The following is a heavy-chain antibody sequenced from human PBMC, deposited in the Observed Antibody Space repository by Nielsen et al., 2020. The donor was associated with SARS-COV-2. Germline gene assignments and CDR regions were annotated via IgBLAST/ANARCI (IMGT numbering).Heavy chain of an antibody. CDR2: IYYGGST. CDR1: GGSISSYY. Sequence: SETLSLTCTVSGGSISSYYWSWIRQPPGKGLEWIGYIYYGGSTNYNPSLKSRVTISVDTSKNQFSLKLSSVTAADTAVYYCARVGIQLKDPKGAFDIWGQGTMVTVSS. V-gene: IGHV4-59*01. D-gene: IGHD5-18*01. CDR3: ARVGIQLKDPKGAFDI. J-gene: IGHJ3*02.